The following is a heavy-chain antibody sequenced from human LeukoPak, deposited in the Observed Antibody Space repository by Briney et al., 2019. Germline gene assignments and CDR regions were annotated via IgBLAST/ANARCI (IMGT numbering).Heavy chain of an antibody. V-gene: IGHV4-34*01. Sequence: SETLSLTCAVYGGSFSDSYWSWIRQPPGEGLEWIGEINHDGTTNYNPSLKSRVTISVDTSKNQFSLKLSSVTAADTAVYYCARGVDTAMVKSFGSWFDPWGQGTLVTVSS. CDR2: INHDGTT. D-gene: IGHD5-18*01. CDR1: GGSFSDSY. CDR3: ARGVDTAMVKSFGSWFDP. J-gene: IGHJ5*02.